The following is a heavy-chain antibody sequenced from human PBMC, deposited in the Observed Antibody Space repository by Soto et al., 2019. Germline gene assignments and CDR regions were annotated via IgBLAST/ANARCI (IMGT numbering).Heavy chain of an antibody. J-gene: IGHJ6*02. D-gene: IGHD1-1*01. CDR3: ARGKGMEENYYYYGLDI. CDR1: GYSFTTHA. CDR2: INGGTGQT. Sequence: ASVKVSCKASGYSFTTHAMHWVRQAPGQSLEWMGWINGGTGQTKHSQRFQGRVNITRDTSASTAYMELSSLRPEDTAVYYCARGKGMEENYYYYGLDIWGQGTTVTVSS. V-gene: IGHV1-3*01.